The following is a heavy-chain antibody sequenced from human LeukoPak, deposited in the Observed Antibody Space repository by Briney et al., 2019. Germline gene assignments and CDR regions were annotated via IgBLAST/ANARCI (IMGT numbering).Heavy chain of an antibody. Sequence: GGSLRLSCAASGFTFSSYAMSWVRQAPGKGLEWVSAISGCGGSTYYADSVKGRFTISRDNSKNTLYLQMNSLRAEDTAVYYCAKGGRCTNGVCYPGSPDYWGQGTLVTVSS. V-gene: IGHV3-23*01. CDR2: ISGCGGST. CDR3: AKGGRCTNGVCYPGSPDY. D-gene: IGHD2-8*01. CDR1: GFTFSSYA. J-gene: IGHJ4*02.